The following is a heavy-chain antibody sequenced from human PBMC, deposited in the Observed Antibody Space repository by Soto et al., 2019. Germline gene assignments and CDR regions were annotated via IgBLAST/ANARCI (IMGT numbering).Heavy chain of an antibody. D-gene: IGHD6-19*01. CDR2: MNPNSGRT. V-gene: IGHV1-8*02. Sequence: HVQLVQSGAEVRKPGASVKVSCKTSGYTFTDYDINWVRQAPGQGLEWVGRMNPNSGRTDYAQKLEGRVTMTRDISISTAYMELSSLGYDDTAVYFCSTWGRNGWYTGFFWGQGTLVTVSS. CDR3: STWGRNGWYTGFF. CDR1: GYTFTDYD. J-gene: IGHJ4*02.